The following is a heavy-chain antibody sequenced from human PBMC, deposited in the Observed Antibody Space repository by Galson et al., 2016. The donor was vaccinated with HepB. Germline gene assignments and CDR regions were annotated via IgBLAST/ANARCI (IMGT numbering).Heavy chain of an antibody. J-gene: IGHJ5*02. CDR1: GGTFTTLA. CDR2: FIPIFGTA. Sequence: SVKVSCKASGGTFTTLAFSWVRQAPGQGLEWVGSFIPIFGTALYAQTLRGRVTITADGSTSTGYMELSSLTSEDTAVYYCARGENWFDPWGQGTRVTVSS. CDR3: ARGENWFDP. V-gene: IGHV1-69*13.